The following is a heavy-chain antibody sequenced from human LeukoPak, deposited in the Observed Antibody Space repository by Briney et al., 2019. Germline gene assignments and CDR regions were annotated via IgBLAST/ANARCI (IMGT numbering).Heavy chain of an antibody. J-gene: IGHJ4*02. D-gene: IGHD6-19*01. Sequence: VASVNVSCKASGYDFTSVGITWVRRAPGQGLEWMGWISPYNGNTRYAQKFQGRVAMTTDTSTTTAYVELRGLRFNDTAVYYCARAGPGSGWYFDYWGQGTLVTVSS. CDR1: GYDFTSVG. V-gene: IGHV1-18*01. CDR3: ARAGPGSGWYFDY. CDR2: ISPYNGNT.